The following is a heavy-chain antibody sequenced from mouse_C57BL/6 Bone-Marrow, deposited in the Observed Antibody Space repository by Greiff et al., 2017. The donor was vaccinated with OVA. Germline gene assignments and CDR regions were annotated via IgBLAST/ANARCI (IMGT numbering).Heavy chain of an antibody. J-gene: IGHJ4*01. CDR2: IEPENGDT. V-gene: IGHV14-4*01. CDR1: GFNIKDDY. CDR3: TTDAHGNGYAMDY. D-gene: IGHD2-1*01. Sequence: VQLQQSGAELVRPGASVTLSCTASGFNIKDDYMHWVKQRPEQGLVWIGWIEPENGDTEYASKFQGKASITPDPSSNTAYLQLSILTSEDTAVYCGTTDAHGNGYAMDYWGQGTSVTVSS.